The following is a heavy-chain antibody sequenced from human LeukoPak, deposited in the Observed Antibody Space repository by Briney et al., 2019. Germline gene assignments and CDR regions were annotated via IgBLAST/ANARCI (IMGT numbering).Heavy chain of an antibody. V-gene: IGHV4-59*01. CDR1: GGSISSYY. J-gene: IGHJ4*02. Sequence: SETLSLTCTVSGGSISSYYWSWIRQPAGKGLEWIGYIYYSGSTNYNPSLKSRVTISVDTSKNQFSLKLSSVTAADTAVYYCARSLLPAAMPYFDYWGQGTLVTVSS. CDR2: IYYSGST. CDR3: ARSLLPAAMPYFDY. D-gene: IGHD2-2*01.